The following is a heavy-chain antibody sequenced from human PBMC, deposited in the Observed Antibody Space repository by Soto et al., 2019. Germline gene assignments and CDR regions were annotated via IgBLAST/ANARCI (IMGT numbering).Heavy chain of an antibody. D-gene: IGHD3-10*01. CDR3: AKKGYYPSGKINLFDS. J-gene: IGHJ4*02. CDR2: IYSGST. V-gene: IGHV4-38-2*01. CDR1: GYSITSDYY. Sequence: PSETLSLTCAVSGYSITSDYYWGFIRQPPGKGLEWIGSIYSGSTYYNPSLKSRVTISVDTSKNQFSLRLTSVTAADTAMYYCAKKGYYPSGKINLFDSWGQGTLVTVSS.